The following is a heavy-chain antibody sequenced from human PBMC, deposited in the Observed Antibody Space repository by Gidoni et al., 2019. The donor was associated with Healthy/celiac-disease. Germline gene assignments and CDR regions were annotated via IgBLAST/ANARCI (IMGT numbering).Heavy chain of an antibody. CDR2: ISHSGST. CDR3: ARDVGSGSYYIFDY. V-gene: IGHV4-38-2*02. CDR1: GYSISSGYY. J-gene: IGHJ4*02. Sequence: QVQLQESGPGLVKPSETLSLTCTVSGYSISSGYYWGWIRPPPGKGLEWIGSISHSGSTYYNPSLKSRVTISVDTSKNQFSLKLSSVTAADTAVYYCARDVGSGSYYIFDYWGQGTLVTVSS. D-gene: IGHD3-10*01.